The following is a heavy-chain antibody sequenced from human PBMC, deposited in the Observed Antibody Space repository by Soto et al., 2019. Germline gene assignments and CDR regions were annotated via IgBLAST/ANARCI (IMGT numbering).Heavy chain of an antibody. V-gene: IGHV4-4*02. Sequence: PSETLSLTCAVSGGSISSSNWWSWVRQPPGKGLEWIGEIYHSGGTNYNPSLKSRVTISVDKSKNQFSLKLSSVTAADTAVYYCARENSSTLYYFDYWGQGTLVTVSS. CDR2: IYHSGGT. CDR1: GGSISSSNW. J-gene: IGHJ4*02. D-gene: IGHD6-13*01. CDR3: ARENSSTLYYFDY.